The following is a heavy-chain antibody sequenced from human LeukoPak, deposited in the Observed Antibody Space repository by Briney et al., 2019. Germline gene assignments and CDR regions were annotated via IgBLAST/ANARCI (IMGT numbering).Heavy chain of an antibody. CDR2: ISSSSSYI. CDR1: GFTFSSYE. V-gene: IGHV3-21*01. Sequence: GGSLRLSCAASGFTFSSYEMNWVRQAPGKGLEWVSSISSSSSYIYYADSVKGRFTISRDNSKNTLYLQMSSLRADDTALYYCAGVDAAMPDAFDIWGQGTTVTVSS. J-gene: IGHJ3*02. D-gene: IGHD5-18*01. CDR3: AGVDAAMPDAFDI.